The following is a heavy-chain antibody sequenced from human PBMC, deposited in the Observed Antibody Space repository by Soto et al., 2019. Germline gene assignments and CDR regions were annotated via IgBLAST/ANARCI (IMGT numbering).Heavy chain of an antibody. CDR1: GYTFTSYG. CDR2: ISAYNGNT. Sequence: ASVKVSCKASGYTFTSYGISWVRQAPGQGLEWMGWISAYNGNTNYAQKLQGRVTMTTDTSTSTAYMELRSLRSDDTAVYDCARERYSGSYEQYNWFDPWGQGTLVTVSS. CDR3: ARERYSGSYEQYNWFDP. V-gene: IGHV1-18*01. J-gene: IGHJ5*02. D-gene: IGHD1-26*01.